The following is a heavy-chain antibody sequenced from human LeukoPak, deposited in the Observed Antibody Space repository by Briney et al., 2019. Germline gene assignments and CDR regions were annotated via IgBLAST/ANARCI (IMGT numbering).Heavy chain of an antibody. V-gene: IGHV3-30*02. CDR3: ATGEAQYYDFWSGYLDY. CDR1: GFTFSSYG. Sequence: GGSLRLSCAASGFTFSSYGMHWVRQAPGKGLEWVAFIRYDGSNKYYADSVKGRFTISRDNSKNTLYLQMNSLRAEDTAVYYCATGEAQYYDFWSGYLDYWGQGTLVTVPS. J-gene: IGHJ4*02. D-gene: IGHD3-3*01. CDR2: IRYDGSNK.